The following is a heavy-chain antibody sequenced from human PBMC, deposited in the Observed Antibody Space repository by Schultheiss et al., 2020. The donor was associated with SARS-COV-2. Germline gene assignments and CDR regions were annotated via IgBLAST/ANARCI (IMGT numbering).Heavy chain of an antibody. CDR1: GGSVRSGSYY. V-gene: IGHV4-61*01. CDR3: ARGGIAARPEDY. J-gene: IGHJ4*02. D-gene: IGHD6-6*01. CDR2: IYYSGST. Sequence: SETLSLTCTVSGGSVRSGSYYWSWIRQPPGKGLEWIGYIYYSGSTNYNPSLKSRVTISVDTSKNQFSLKLSSVTAADTAVYYCARGGIAARPEDYWGQGTLVTVSS.